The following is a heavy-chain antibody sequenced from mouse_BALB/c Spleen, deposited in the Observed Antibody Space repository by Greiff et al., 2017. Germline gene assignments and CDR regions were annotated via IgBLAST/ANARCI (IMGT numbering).Heavy chain of an antibody. CDR2: INLDSSTI. CDR1: GFDFSRYW. V-gene: IGHV4-1*02. CDR3: ARPYYGSSHSYFDV. J-gene: IGHJ1*01. Sequence: EVKVVESGGGLVQPGGSLKLSCAASGFDFSRYWMSWVRQAPGKGLEWIGEINLDSSTINYTPSLKDKFIISRDNAKNTLYLQMSKVRSEDTALYYCARPYYGSSHSYFDVWGAGTTVTVSS. D-gene: IGHD1-1*01.